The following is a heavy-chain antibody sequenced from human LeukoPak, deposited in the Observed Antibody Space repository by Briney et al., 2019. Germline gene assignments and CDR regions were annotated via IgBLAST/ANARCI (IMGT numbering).Heavy chain of an antibody. D-gene: IGHD3-22*01. J-gene: IGHJ4*02. CDR2: IYYSGST. CDR1: GGSISSYY. Sequence: SETLSLTCTVSGGSISSYYWSWIRQPPGKGLEWIGYIYYSGSTNYNPSLKSRVTISVDTSKNQFSLKLISVTAADTAVYYCASAGYYDSSGYSSFDYWGQGTLVTVSS. CDR3: ASAGYYDSSGYSSFDY. V-gene: IGHV4-59*01.